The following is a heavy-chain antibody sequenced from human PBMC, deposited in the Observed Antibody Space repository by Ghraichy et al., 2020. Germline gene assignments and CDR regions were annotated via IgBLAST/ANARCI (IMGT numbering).Heavy chain of an antibody. CDR2: ISGNGGHK. D-gene: IGHD3-3*01. CDR1: GFTFDTYA. Sequence: GGSLRLSCAASGFTFDTYAIHWVRQAPGKGLEFVSIISGNGGHKYYADSVKGRVTISRDNSKNTVYLQMASLGVEDMAVYYCARGRDYDFWSGYGVVNYDYAMDVWCHGTTVTVSS. CDR3: ARGRDYDFWSGYGVVNYDYAMDV. V-gene: IGHV3-64*02. J-gene: IGHJ6*02.